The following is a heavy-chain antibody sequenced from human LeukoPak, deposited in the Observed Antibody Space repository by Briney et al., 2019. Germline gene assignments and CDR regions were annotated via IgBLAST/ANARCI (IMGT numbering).Heavy chain of an antibody. J-gene: IGHJ4*02. Sequence: GGSLRLSCAASGFNFGEFWMDWVRQTPGMGLEWVADIKEDGSESFYVDSVKGRFTISRDNSKNSLDLQMNRLRGDDTALYFCVRVSRPGGAMVLYHNFDLWGLGTLVTVSS. CDR3: VRVSRPGGAMVLYHNFDL. V-gene: IGHV3-7*01. CDR1: GFNFGEFW. CDR2: IKEDGSES. D-gene: IGHD3-16*01.